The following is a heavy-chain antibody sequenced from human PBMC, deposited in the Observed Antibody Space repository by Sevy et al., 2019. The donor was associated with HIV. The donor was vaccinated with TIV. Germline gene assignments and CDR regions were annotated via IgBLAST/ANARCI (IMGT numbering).Heavy chain of an antibody. J-gene: IGHJ5*02. V-gene: IGHV3-15*01. Sequence: GGSLRLSCAASGYTFNNAWMSWVRQAPGKGLEWLGRIKSKTDGGSAEYASPVKGRFTISRDDSKSTLYLQMNRLGTEDAGVYYCTGATVFGATWFDPWGQGALVTVSS. CDR3: TGATVFGATWFDP. D-gene: IGHD3-3*01. CDR1: GYTFNNAW. CDR2: IKSKTDGGSA.